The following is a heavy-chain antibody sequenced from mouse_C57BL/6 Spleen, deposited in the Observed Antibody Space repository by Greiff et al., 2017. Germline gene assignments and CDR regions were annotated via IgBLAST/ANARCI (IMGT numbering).Heavy chain of an antibody. CDR3: ARSSYDGSKDWYFDV. CDR1: GYTFTSYW. D-gene: IGHD1-1*01. J-gene: IGHJ1*03. Sequence: QVQLQQPGAELVKPGASVKMSCKASGYTFTSYWITWVKQRPGQGLEWIGDIYPGSGSTNYNEKFKSKATRTVDTSSSTAYMQLSSLTSEDSAVYYCARSSYDGSKDWYFDVWGTGTTVTVSS. CDR2: IYPGSGST. V-gene: IGHV1-55*01.